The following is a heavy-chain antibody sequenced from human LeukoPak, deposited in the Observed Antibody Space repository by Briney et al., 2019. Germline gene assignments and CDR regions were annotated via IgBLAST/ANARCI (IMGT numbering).Heavy chain of an antibody. CDR3: AREGKEWLRMGYYYYMDV. V-gene: IGHV3-30*04. CDR2: ISYDGSNK. D-gene: IGHD5-12*01. CDR1: GFTFSSYA. Sequence: LAGGSLRLSCAASGFTFSSYAMHWVRQAPGKGLEWVAVISYDGSNKYYADSVKGRFTISRDNSKNTLYLQMNSLRAEDTAVYYCAREGKEWLRMGYYYYMDVWGKGTTVTVSS. J-gene: IGHJ6*03.